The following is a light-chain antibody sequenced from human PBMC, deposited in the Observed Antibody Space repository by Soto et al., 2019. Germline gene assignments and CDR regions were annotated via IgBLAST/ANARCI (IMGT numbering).Light chain of an antibody. CDR1: QSVGSIY. CDR2: GVS. J-gene: IGKJ1*01. Sequence: EIVLTQSPGTLSLSPGERATLSCRASQSVGSIYLAWYQQKPGQAPRLLIYGVSNRATGIPERFSGSGSGTDFTLTISRLEAEDFAVYYCQHYAGSPPWTFGQGTKVEIQ. CDR3: QHYAGSPPWT. V-gene: IGKV3-20*01.